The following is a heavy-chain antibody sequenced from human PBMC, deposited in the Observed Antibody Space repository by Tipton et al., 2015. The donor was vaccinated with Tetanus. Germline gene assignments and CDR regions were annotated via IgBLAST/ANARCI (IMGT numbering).Heavy chain of an antibody. Sequence: TLSLTCTVSGGSISNYYWNWIRQSPGKRLEWVGNIYYTGDTDYNASLQSRATISLDKAKKTFSLRLRSVTAADTAVYSCAGGLVRWYEPWGRGTLVSVSS. CDR1: GGSISNYY. CDR2: IYYTGDT. D-gene: IGHD3-10*01. J-gene: IGHJ5*02. V-gene: IGHV4-59*01. CDR3: AGGLVRWYEP.